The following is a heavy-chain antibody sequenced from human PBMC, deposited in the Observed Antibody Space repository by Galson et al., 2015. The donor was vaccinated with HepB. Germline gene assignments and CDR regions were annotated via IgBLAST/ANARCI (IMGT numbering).Heavy chain of an antibody. V-gene: IGHV3-74*01. CDR1: GFSFSSYW. J-gene: IGHJ2*01. D-gene: IGHD2-21*02. CDR2: INGEKTTT. CDR3: ARDWAFCGGDDCYLPWGFFDL. Sequence: SLRLSCAASGFSFSSYWMHWVRQAPGEGLEWVSRINGEKTTTYYTDSVKGRFTISRDNAKNTLYLQMSSLRAEDTAVYYCARDWAFCGGDDCYLPWGFFDLWGRGTLVTVSS.